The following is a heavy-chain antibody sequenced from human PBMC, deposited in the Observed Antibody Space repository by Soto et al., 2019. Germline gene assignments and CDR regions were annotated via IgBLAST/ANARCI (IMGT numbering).Heavy chain of an antibody. CDR2: ISGSGRIT. D-gene: IGHD3-3*01. CDR1: GFIFSSYA. Sequence: VGSLRLSCAASGFIFSSYAMHWVRQAPGKGLEWVSSISGSGRITDYADFVKGRFTISRDSSKDALYLEMNSLRADDTAVYFCAKDPYSDVWSGYFPYFDYGAQGILVTVSS. CDR3: AKDPYSDVWSGYFPYFDY. V-gene: IGHV3-23*01. J-gene: IGHJ4*02.